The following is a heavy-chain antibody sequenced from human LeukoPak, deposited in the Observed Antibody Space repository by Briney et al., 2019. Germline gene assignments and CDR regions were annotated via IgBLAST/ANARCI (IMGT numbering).Heavy chain of an antibody. CDR2: IIPILGIA. CDR3: ARGGPDTGSDY. CDR1: GGTFSSYA. V-gene: IGHV1-69*04. Sequence: GASVKVSCKGSGGTFSSYAISWVRQAPGQGLEWMGRIIPILGIANYAQKFQGRVTITADKSTSTAYMELSSLRSEDTAVYYCARGGPDTGSDYWGQGTLVTVSS. D-gene: IGHD3-22*01. J-gene: IGHJ4*02.